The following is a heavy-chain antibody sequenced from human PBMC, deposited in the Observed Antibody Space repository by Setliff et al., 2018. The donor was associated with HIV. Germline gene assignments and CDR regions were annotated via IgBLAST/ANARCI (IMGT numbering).Heavy chain of an antibody. V-gene: IGHV4-34*01. J-gene: IGHJ5*02. CDR1: GASFSGYY. D-gene: IGHD3-3*01. CDR3: ARYIVGYYNFWSGFKFDP. CDR2: INHSGNT. Sequence: PSETLSLTCAAYGASFSGYYWSWIRQPPGKGLEWIGEINHSGNTSYNPSLKSRVTMSVDTSKNQFSLKLTSVTAADTALYFCARYIVGYYNFWSGFKFDPWGQGTLVTVSS.